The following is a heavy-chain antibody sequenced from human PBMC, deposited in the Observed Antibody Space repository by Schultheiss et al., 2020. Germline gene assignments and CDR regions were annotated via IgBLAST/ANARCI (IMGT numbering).Heavy chain of an antibody. J-gene: IGHJ4*02. CDR2: IYHTGTT. Sequence: SQTLSLTCTVSGGSISSSSYYWGWIRQPPGKGLEWIGNIYHTGTTYYNPSLKSRVTISVDTSKNQFSLKLSSVTAADTAVYYCARWVQPYFDYWGQGTLVTVSS. CDR3: ARWVQPYFDY. D-gene: IGHD2-2*01. V-gene: IGHV4-39*01. CDR1: GGSISSSSYY.